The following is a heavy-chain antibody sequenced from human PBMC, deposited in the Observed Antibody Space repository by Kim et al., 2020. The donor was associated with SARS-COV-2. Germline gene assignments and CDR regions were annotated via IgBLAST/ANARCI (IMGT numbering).Heavy chain of an antibody. CDR2: IIPILGIA. D-gene: IGHD2-2*01. J-gene: IGHJ4*02. Sequence: SVKVSCKASGGTFSSYAISWVRQAPGQGLEWMGRIIPILGIANYAQKFQGRVTITADKSTSTAYMELSSLRSEDTAVYYCARGRGCSSTSCYYPYYFDYWGQGTLVTVSS. CDR3: ARGRGCSSTSCYYPYYFDY. CDR1: GGTFSSYA. V-gene: IGHV1-69*04.